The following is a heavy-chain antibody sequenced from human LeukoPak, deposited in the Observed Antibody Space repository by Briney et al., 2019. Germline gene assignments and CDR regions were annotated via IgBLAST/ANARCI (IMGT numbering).Heavy chain of an antibody. Sequence: ASVKVSCKASGYTFTSYGISWVRQAPGQGLEWMGWISAYKGNTNYAQKLQGRVTMTTDTSTSTAYMELRSLRSDDTAVYYCARDPEGYCSGGSCYPSDWFDPWGQGTLVTVSS. CDR3: ARDPEGYCSGGSCYPSDWFDP. V-gene: IGHV1-18*04. CDR1: GYTFTSYG. CDR2: ISAYKGNT. J-gene: IGHJ5*02. D-gene: IGHD2-15*01.